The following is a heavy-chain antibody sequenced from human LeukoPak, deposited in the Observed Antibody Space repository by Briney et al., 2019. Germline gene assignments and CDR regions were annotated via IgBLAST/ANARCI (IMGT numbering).Heavy chain of an antibody. J-gene: IGHJ4*02. CDR1: GFSVSSFG. CDR3: AQGSSSGWYPY. CDR2: ISVNGETT. D-gene: IGHD6-19*01. V-gene: IGHV3-23*01. Sequence: GGSLRLSCAVSGFSVSSFGVSWVRQAPGKGLEWISAISVNGETTWYADSVRGRFIISRDNSKNTLYLQLSSLRAEDTAVYYCAQGSSSGWYPYWGQGSLVSVSS.